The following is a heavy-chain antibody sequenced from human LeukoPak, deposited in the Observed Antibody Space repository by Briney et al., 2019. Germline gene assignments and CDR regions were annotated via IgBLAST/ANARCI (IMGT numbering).Heavy chain of an antibody. D-gene: IGHD2-2*01. CDR2: ISYDGSNK. J-gene: IGHJ5*02. V-gene: IGHV3-30*18. CDR3: AKDPVVGRVVPAAIFWFDP. CDR1: GFTFSSYG. Sequence: GRSLRLSCAASGFTFSSYGMHWVRQAPGKGLEWVAVISYDGSNKYYADSVKGRFTISRDNSKSTLYLQMNSLRAEDTAVYYCAKDPVVGRVVPAAIFWFDPWGQGTLVTVSS.